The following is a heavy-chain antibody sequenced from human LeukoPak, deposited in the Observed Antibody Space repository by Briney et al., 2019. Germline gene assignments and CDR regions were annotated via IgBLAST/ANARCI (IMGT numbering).Heavy chain of an antibody. V-gene: IGHV3-23*01. CDR2: ISGSGGST. J-gene: IGHJ4*02. Sequence: GGSLRLSCAASGFTFSSYAMSWVRQAPGKGLEWVSAISGSGGSTYYADSVKGRFTISRDNSKNTLYLQMNSLRAEDTAVYYCAADVGGVGAAPYWGQGTLVTVSS. CDR3: AADVGGVGAAPY. D-gene: IGHD1-26*01. CDR1: GFTFSSYA.